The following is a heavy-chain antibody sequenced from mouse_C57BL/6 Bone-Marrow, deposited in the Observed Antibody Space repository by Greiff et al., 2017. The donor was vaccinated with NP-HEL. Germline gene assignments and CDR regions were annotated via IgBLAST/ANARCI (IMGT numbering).Heavy chain of an antibody. CDR3: ALFITTVVADD. V-gene: IGHV1-74*01. J-gene: IGHJ2*01. Sequence: QVQLQQPGAELVKPGASVKVSCKASGYTFTSYWMHWVKQRPGQGLEWIGRIHPSDSDTNYNQKFKGKATLTVDKSSSTAYMQLSSLTSEDSAVYYCALFITTVVADDWGQGTTLTVSS. CDR2: IHPSDSDT. D-gene: IGHD1-1*01. CDR1: GYTFTSYW.